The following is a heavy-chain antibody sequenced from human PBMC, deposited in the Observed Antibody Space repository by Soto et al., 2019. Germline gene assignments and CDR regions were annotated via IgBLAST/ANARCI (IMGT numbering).Heavy chain of an antibody. CDR3: ARTPSSTSLDWFDP. CDR1: GGSISSYY. Sequence: SETLSLTCTVSGGSISSYYWSWIRQPPGKGLEWIGYIYYSGSTNYNPSLKSRVTISVDTSKNQFSLKLSSVTAADTAVYYCARTPSSTSLDWFDPWGQGTLVTVSS. V-gene: IGHV4-59*01. J-gene: IGHJ5*02. CDR2: IYYSGST. D-gene: IGHD2-2*01.